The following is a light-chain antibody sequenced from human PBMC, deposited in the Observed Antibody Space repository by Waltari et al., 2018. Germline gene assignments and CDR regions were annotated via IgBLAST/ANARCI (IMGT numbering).Light chain of an antibody. CDR1: QSILYSSNNKNY. Sequence: DIVMTQSPDSLAVSLGERATIHGKSSQSILYSSNNKNYLAWYQQKPGQPPKLLHYWASTRESGVPDRFSGSGSGTDFTLTISSLQAEDVAVYYCQQYYSTPYTFGQGTKLEIK. CDR3: QQYYSTPYT. CDR2: WAS. V-gene: IGKV4-1*01. J-gene: IGKJ2*01.